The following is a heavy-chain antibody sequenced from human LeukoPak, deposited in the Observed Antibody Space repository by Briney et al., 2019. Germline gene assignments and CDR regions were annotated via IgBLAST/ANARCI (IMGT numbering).Heavy chain of an antibody. J-gene: IGHJ6*02. CDR2: INPNSGGT. CDR3: ARGYDPPPYYYYGMDV. V-gene: IGHV1-2*02. CDR1: VYTFTGYY. Sequence: ASVKVSCKASVYTFTGYYMHWVRQAPGQGLEWMGWINPNSGGTNYAQKFQGRVTMTRDTSISTAYMELSRLRSDDTAVYYCARGYDPPPYYYYGMDVWGQGTTVTVSS. D-gene: IGHD3-3*01.